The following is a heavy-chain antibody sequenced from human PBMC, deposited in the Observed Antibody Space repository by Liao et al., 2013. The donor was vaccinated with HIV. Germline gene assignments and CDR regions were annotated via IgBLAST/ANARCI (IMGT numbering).Heavy chain of an antibody. Sequence: QVQLQESGPGLVKPSQTLSLTCTVSGGSISTGSYYWSWIRQPAGKGLEWIGRIYTSGRTNYNPSLKSRVTISVDTSKNQFSLKLSSVTAADTAVYYCARSANYRLLYYFDYWGQGTLVTVSS. CDR2: IYTSGRT. CDR3: ARSANYRLLYYFDY. D-gene: IGHD4/OR15-4a*01. J-gene: IGHJ4*02. CDR1: GGSISTGSYY. V-gene: IGHV4-61*02.